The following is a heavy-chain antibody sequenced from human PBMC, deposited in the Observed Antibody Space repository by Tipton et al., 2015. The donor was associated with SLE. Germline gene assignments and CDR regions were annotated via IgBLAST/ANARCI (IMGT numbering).Heavy chain of an antibody. Sequence: TLSLTCTVSGGSISSHHWSWIRQPPGKGLEWIGSIYYSGSTKYNPSLKSRVTISLDTSKNQVSLNLRSVTAADTAVYYCTKVGGSGHFDYWGQGTLVTVSS. V-gene: IGHV4-59*11. J-gene: IGHJ4*02. CDR3: TKVGGSGHFDY. CDR1: GGSISSHH. CDR2: IYYSGST. D-gene: IGHD3-16*01.